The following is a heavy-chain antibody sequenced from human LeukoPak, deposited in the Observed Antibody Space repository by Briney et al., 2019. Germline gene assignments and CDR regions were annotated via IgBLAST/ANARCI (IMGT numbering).Heavy chain of an antibody. V-gene: IGHV1-18*01. Sequence: ASVKVSCKASGYTFTSYGISWVRQAPGQGLEWMGWISAYNGNTNYAQKLQGRVTMTTDTSTSTAYMELRSLRADDTAVYYCARDLVVPASYGMDVWGQGTTVTVSS. CDR3: ARDLVVPASYGMDV. CDR1: GYTFTSYG. J-gene: IGHJ6*02. CDR2: ISAYNGNT. D-gene: IGHD2-2*01.